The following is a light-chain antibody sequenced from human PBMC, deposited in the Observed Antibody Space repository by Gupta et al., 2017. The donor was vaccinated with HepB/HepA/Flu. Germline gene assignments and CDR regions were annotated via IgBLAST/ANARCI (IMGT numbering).Light chain of an antibody. J-gene: IGKJ1*01. CDR2: LAS. CDR1: QRISGL. CDR3: RQYGRYPWT. Sequence: DIQMTQSPSTLSASVGDSVTITCRASQRISGLVAWYQHKPGQAPKLLLYLASTLESGVPLRFAGSGSGTEFTLTIHSLQPIDFATYFCRQYGRYPWTFGQGTKVEI. V-gene: IGKV1-5*03.